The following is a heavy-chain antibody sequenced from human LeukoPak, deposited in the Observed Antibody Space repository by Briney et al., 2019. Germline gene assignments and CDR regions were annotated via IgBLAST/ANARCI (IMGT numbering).Heavy chain of an antibody. Sequence: PGGSLRLSCAASGFTFSSYWMHWVRQAPGKGLVWVSRINSDGSSTSYADSVKGRFTISRDNAKNTLYLQMNSQRAEDTAVYYCARGDTAMAYWYFDLWGRGTLVPVSS. CDR2: INSDGSST. CDR1: GFTFSSYW. V-gene: IGHV3-74*01. J-gene: IGHJ2*01. CDR3: ARGDTAMAYWYFDL. D-gene: IGHD5-18*01.